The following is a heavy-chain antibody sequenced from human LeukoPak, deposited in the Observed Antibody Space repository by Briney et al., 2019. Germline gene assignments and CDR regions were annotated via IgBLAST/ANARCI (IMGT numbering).Heavy chain of an antibody. V-gene: IGHV1-18*01. Sequence: ASVKVSCKASGYTFTSYGISWVRQATGQGLEWMGWISAYNGNTNYAQKLQGRVTMTTDTSTSTAYMELRSLRSDDTAVYYCAREKLPLFGLLFVPYYFDYWGQGTLVTVSS. CDR1: GYTFTSYG. J-gene: IGHJ4*02. CDR3: AREKLPLFGLLFVPYYFDY. D-gene: IGHD2-21*02. CDR2: ISAYNGNT.